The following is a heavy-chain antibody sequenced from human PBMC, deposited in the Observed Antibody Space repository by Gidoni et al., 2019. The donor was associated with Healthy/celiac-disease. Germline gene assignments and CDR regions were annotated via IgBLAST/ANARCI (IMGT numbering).Heavy chain of an antibody. V-gene: IGHV4-39*01. CDR2: IYYSGST. CDR1: GGSISSSSYY. J-gene: IGHJ5*02. CDR3: ARVGKYCSSTSCYELKNWFDP. Sequence: QLQLQESGPGLVKPSETLSLTCTVSGGSISSSSYYWGWIRQPPGKGLEWIGSIYYSGSTYYNPSLKSRVTISVDTSKNQFSHKLSSVTAADTAVYYCARVGKYCSSTSCYELKNWFDPWGQGTLVTVSS. D-gene: IGHD2-2*01.